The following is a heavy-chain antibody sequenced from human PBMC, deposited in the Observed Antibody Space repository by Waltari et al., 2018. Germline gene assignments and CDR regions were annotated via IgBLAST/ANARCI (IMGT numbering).Heavy chain of an antibody. CDR3: ARVGARYCSSTSCYDGMDV. CDR2: STPNFGTA. V-gene: IGHV1-69*01. J-gene: IGHJ6*02. D-gene: IGHD2-2*01. CDR1: GGTFSSYA. Sequence: QVQLVQSGAEVKKPGSSVKVSCKASGGTFSSYAISWVRQAPGQGREWMGGSTPNFGTAKYAQKFKGRVTITEDESTSTAYMELSSRRSEDTAVYYCARVGARYCSSTSCYDGMDVWGQGTTVTVSS.